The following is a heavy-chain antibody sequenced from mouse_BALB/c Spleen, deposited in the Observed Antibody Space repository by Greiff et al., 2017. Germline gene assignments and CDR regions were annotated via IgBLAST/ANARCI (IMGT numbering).Heavy chain of an antibody. CDR3: TIDGSSPWFAY. Sequence: VQLQQSGTVLARPGASVKMSCKASGYSFTSYWMHWVKQRPGQGLEWIGAIYPGNSDTSYNQKFKGKAKLTAVTSASTAYMELSSLTNEDSAVYYGTIDGSSPWFAYWGQGTLVTVSA. CDR1: GYSFTSYW. D-gene: IGHD1-1*01. CDR2: IYPGNSDT. V-gene: IGHV1-5*01. J-gene: IGHJ3*01.